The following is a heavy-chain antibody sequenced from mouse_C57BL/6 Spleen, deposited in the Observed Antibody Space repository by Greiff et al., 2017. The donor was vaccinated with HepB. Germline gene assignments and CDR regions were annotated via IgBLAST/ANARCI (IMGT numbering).Heavy chain of an antibody. CDR1: GFTFSSYA. Sequence: DVHLVESGGGLVKPGGSLKLSCAASGFTFSSYAMSWVRQTPEKRLEWVATISDGGSYTYYPDNVKGRFTISRDNAKNNLYLQMSHLKSEDTAMYYCARDRYDYDGFAYWGQGTLVTVSA. D-gene: IGHD2-4*01. J-gene: IGHJ3*01. V-gene: IGHV5-4*01. CDR3: ARDRYDYDGFAY. CDR2: ISDGGSYT.